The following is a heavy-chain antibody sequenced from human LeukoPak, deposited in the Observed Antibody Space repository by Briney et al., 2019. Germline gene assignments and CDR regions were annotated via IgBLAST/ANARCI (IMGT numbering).Heavy chain of an antibody. D-gene: IGHD1/OR15-1a*01. V-gene: IGHV5-51*01. Sequence: GESLKISCKASGYSFTSYWIVWVRPTPGKGLEWMGIVYRGDSDTRYNPSFQGQVSISADKSIATAYLHLSDLKASDTAIYYCGRHMNNLQLWLDYWGQGTVVTVSS. CDR1: GYSFTSYW. J-gene: IGHJ4*02. CDR3: GRHMNNLQLWLDY. CDR2: VYRGDSDT.